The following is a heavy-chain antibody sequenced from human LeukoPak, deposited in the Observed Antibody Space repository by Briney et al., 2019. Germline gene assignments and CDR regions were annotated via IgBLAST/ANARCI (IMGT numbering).Heavy chain of an antibody. J-gene: IGHJ5*02. D-gene: IGHD1-7*01. V-gene: IGHV3-23*01. CDR2: ISASGGST. Sequence: GGSLRLSCAASGFTVSSNYMSWVRQAPGKGLEWVSVISASGGSTYYADSVKGRFTISRDNSKNTLYLQMNSLRAEDTAVYFCARATAFQFMGTYVSWGQGTLVTVSS. CDR3: ARATAFQFMGTYVS. CDR1: GFTVSSNY.